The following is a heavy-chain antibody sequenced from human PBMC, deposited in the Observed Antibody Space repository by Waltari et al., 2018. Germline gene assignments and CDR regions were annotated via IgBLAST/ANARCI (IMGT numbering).Heavy chain of an antibody. CDR3: AREVYRSGGH. CDR2: LYSDGRT. J-gene: IGHJ4*02. Sequence: EMQLVESGGGLIQPGESLRLSCSASVFNVSRNYMSWVRQAPGEGLQWVSILYSDGRTFYADSVKGRFTISRDNSKNTVYLEMNSLRAEDTAMYYCAREVYRSGGHWGQGTLVTVSS. D-gene: IGHD6-19*01. V-gene: IGHV3-53*01. CDR1: VFNVSRNY.